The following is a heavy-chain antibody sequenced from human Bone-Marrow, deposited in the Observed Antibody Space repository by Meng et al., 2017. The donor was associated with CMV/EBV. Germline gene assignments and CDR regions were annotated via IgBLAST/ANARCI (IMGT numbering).Heavy chain of an antibody. Sequence: FAAYWIGWVRQMPGKGLEWMEVIYPGDSDTRYNPSFQDQVTVSADNSISTTYLQWSSLRASDTAMYFCARQFPFCSGGTCLSNWFDPWGQGTLVTVSS. CDR1: FAAYW. D-gene: IGHD2-15*01. J-gene: IGHJ5*02. CDR3: ARQFPFCSGGTCLSNWFDP. V-gene: IGHV5-51*01. CDR2: IYPGDSDT.